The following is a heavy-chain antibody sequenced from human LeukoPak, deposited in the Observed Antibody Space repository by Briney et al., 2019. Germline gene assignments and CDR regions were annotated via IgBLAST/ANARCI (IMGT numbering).Heavy chain of an antibody. Sequence: PGGSLRLSCAASEFTFSSYVMHWVRQAPGKGLEWVAVISYDGSNKYYADSVKGRFTISRDNSKNTLYLQMNSLRAEDTAVYYCARDSSSSNYFDYWGQGTLVTVSS. V-gene: IGHV3-30*04. D-gene: IGHD6-6*01. CDR3: ARDSSSSNYFDY. CDR2: ISYDGSNK. CDR1: EFTFSSYV. J-gene: IGHJ4*02.